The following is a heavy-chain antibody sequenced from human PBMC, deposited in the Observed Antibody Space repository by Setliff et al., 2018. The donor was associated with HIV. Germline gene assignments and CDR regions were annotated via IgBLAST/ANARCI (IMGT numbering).Heavy chain of an antibody. CDR3: AREGDWDSSGYYRYYYYMDV. CDR1: GGFISSGSYY. J-gene: IGHJ6*03. Sequence: PSETLSLTCTVSGGFISSGSYYWSWIRQPAGKGLEWIGHIYTSGSTNYNPSLKSRVTISVDTSKNQFSLKLSSVTAADTAVYYCAREGDWDSSGYYRYYYYMDVWGKGTTVTVSS. V-gene: IGHV4-61*09. D-gene: IGHD3-22*01. CDR2: IYTSGST.